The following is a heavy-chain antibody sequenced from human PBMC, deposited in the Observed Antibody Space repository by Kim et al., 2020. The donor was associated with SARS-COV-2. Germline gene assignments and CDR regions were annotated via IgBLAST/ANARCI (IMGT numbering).Heavy chain of an antibody. CDR3: ASGGWDY. J-gene: IGHJ4*02. V-gene: IGHV3-33*01. Sequence: DGSSKYYADSVKGRFTTSRDNSKKTLYLQMNSLRAEDTAMYYCASGGWDYWGQGTLVTVSS. D-gene: IGHD3-16*01. CDR2: DGSSK.